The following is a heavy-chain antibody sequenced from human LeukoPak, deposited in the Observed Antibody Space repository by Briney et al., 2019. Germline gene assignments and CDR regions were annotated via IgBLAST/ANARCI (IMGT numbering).Heavy chain of an antibody. D-gene: IGHD2-15*01. CDR3: ARLNPLGGGSCYDY. J-gene: IGHJ4*02. CDR1: GFTFSSYS. CDR2: ISSSSSYI. Sequence: GGSLRLSCAASGFTFSSYSMNWVRQAPEKGLEWVSSISSSSSYIYYADSVKGRFTISRDNAKNSLYLQMNSLRAEDTAVYYCARLNPLGGGSCYDYWGQGTLVTVSS. V-gene: IGHV3-21*01.